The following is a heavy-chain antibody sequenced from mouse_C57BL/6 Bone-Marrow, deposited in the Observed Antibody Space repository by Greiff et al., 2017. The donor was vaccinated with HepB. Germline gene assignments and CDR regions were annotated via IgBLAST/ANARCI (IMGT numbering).Heavy chain of an antibody. Sequence: VQLQQSGPELVKPGASVKISSKASGYSFTGYYMNWVKQSPEKSLEWIGEINPSTGGTTYNQKFKAKATLTVDKSSSTAYMQLKSLTSEDSAVYYCARGYGSRYWYFDVWGTGTTVTVSS. V-gene: IGHV1-42*01. J-gene: IGHJ1*03. CDR2: INPSTGGT. D-gene: IGHD1-1*01. CDR3: ARGYGSRYWYFDV. CDR1: GYSFTGYY.